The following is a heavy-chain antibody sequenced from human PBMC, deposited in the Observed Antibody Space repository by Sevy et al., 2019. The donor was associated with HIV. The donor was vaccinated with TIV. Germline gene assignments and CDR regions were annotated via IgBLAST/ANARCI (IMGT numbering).Heavy chain of an antibody. D-gene: IGHD3-16*02. J-gene: IGHJ3*02. CDR3: ARSPYYDYIWGSYRLPHPFDI. CDR1: GYTFTGYY. Sequence: ASVKVSCKASGYTFTGYYMHWVRQAPGQGLEWMGRINPNSGGTNYAQKFQGRVTMARDTSISTAYMELSRLRSDDPAVYYCARSPYYDYIWGSYRLPHPFDIWGQGTMVTVSS. CDR2: INPNSGGT. V-gene: IGHV1-2*06.